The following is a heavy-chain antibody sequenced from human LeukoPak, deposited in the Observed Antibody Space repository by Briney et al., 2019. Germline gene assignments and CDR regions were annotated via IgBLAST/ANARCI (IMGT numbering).Heavy chain of an antibody. CDR2: INTNTGNS. V-gene: IGHV7-4-1*02. Sequence: RASVKVSCKASGYTFTRYAMNWVRQAPGQGLEWMGWINTNTGNSTYAQGFTGRFVFSLDTSVSTAYLQISSLKAEDTAVYYCASQKYFDWFGSPFDYWGQGTLVTVSS. CDR3: ASQKYFDWFGSPFDY. CDR1: GYTFTRYA. D-gene: IGHD3-9*01. J-gene: IGHJ4*02.